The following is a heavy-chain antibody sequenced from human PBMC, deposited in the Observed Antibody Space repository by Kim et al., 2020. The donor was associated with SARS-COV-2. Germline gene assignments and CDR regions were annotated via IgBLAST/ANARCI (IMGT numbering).Heavy chain of an antibody. Sequence: SRVTISVDTSKNQFSLKLSSVTAADTAVYYCARGPGGITIFGVVMRSLDYWGQGTLVTVSS. V-gene: IGHV4-34*01. D-gene: IGHD3-3*01. J-gene: IGHJ4*02. CDR3: ARGPGGITIFGVVMRSLDY.